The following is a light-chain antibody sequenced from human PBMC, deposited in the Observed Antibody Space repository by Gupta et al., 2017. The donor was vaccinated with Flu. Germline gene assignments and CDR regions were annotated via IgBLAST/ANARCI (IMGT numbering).Light chain of an antibody. CDR3: QQSIQFPFT. CDR2: EGS. CDR1: QSLLHRDGKTY. J-gene: IGKJ4*01. V-gene: IGKV2D-29*01. Sequence: VAPGQPASISCKSSQSLLHRDGKTYLFWYLQKNGQPPRLLIYEGSNRASGMPDRISGSGSGTDFTLKISRVEAEDVGVYYCQQSIQFPFTFGRGTKLEIK.